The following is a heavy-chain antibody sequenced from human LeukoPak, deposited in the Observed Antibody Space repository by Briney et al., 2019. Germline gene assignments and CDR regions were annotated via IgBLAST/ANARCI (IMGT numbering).Heavy chain of an antibody. J-gene: IGHJ4*02. Sequence: SETLSLTCTVSGGSISSYYWSWIRRPPGKGLEWIGYIYYSGSTNYNPSLKSRVTISVDTSKNQFSLKLSSVTAADTAVYYCARGGTYCSSTSCPVWYYFDYWGQGTLVTVSS. D-gene: IGHD2-2*01. CDR2: IYYSGST. V-gene: IGHV4-59*01. CDR1: GGSISSYY. CDR3: ARGGTYCSSTSCPVWYYFDY.